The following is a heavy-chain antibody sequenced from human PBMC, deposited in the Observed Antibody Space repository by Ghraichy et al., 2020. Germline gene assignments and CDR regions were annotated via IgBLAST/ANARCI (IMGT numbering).Heavy chain of an antibody. CDR3: ASTTGVVVPAAIANDAFDI. V-gene: IGHV4-34*01. CDR1: GGSFSGYY. CDR2: INHSGST. J-gene: IGHJ3*02. Sequence: GSLSLTCAVYGGSFSGYYWSWIRQPPGKGLEWIGEINHSGSTNYNPSLKSRVTISVDTSKNQFSLKLSSVTAADTAVYYCASTTGVVVPAAIANDAFDIWGQGTMVTVSS. D-gene: IGHD2-2*02.